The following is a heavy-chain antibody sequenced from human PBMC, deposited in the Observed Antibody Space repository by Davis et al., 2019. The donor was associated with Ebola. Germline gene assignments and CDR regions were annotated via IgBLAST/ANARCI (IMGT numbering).Heavy chain of an antibody. V-gene: IGHV4-31*03. J-gene: IGHJ4*02. CDR1: GGSISSGGYY. D-gene: IGHD3/OR15-3a*01. CDR3: ATSPPSGRDWLFFH. CDR2: IYYSGST. Sequence: PSETLSLTCTVSGGSISSGGYYWSWIRQHPGKGLEWIGYIYYSGSTYYNPSLKSRVTISVDTSKNQFSLKLSSVTAADTAVYYCATSPPSGRDWLFFHWGQGTLVTVSS.